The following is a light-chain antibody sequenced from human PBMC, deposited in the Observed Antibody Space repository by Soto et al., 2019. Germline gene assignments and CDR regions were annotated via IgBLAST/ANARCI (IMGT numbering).Light chain of an antibody. CDR3: GTWDSSGV. J-gene: IGLJ3*02. Sequence: QSVLTQPPSVSAAPGQKVTISCSGSSSNIGNNYVSWYQQLPGTAPKLLIYDNNKRPSGIPDRFSASKSGTSATLGITGLQTGDEADYYCGTWDSSGVFGGGTKLTVL. V-gene: IGLV1-51*01. CDR1: SSNIGNNY. CDR2: DNN.